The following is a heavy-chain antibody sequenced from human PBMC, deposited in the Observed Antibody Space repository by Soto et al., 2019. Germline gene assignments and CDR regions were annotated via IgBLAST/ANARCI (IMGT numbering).Heavy chain of an antibody. Sequence: GGSLRLSCAASGFTFSSYAMHWVRQAPGKGLEWVAVISYDGSNKYYADSVKGRFTISRDNSKNTLYLQMNSLRAEDTAVYYCARFYAEWGIFDYWGQGTLVTVSS. D-gene: IGHD3-16*01. CDR2: ISYDGSNK. V-gene: IGHV3-30-3*01. J-gene: IGHJ4*02. CDR3: ARFYAEWGIFDY. CDR1: GFTFSSYA.